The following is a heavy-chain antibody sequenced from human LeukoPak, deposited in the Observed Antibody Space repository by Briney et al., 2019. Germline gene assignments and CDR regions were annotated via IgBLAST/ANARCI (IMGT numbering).Heavy chain of an antibody. J-gene: IGHJ6*03. CDR3: ARGEAANPRRSYYYYYMDV. V-gene: IGHV4-34*01. CDR2: INHSGST. CDR1: GGSFSGYY. D-gene: IGHD1-14*01. Sequence: PSETLSLTCAVYGGSFSGYYWSWIRHPPGKGLEWIGEINHSGSTNYNSSLKSRVTISVDTSKNQFSLKLSSVTAADTAVYYCARGEAANPRRSYYYYYMDVWGKGTTVTVSS.